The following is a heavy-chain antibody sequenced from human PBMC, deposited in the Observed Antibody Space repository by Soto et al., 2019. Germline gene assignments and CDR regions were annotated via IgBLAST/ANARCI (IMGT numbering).Heavy chain of an antibody. CDR1: GFTFSSYA. V-gene: IGHV3-23*01. D-gene: IGHD2-2*01. Sequence: GGSLRLSCAASGFTFSSYAMSWVRQAPGKGLEWVSAISGSGGSTYYADSVKGRFTISRDNSKNTLYLQMNSLRAEDTAVYYCAKDPSEYQLLWINDYWGQGTLVTVSS. CDR3: AKDPSEYQLLWINDY. CDR2: ISGSGGST. J-gene: IGHJ4*02.